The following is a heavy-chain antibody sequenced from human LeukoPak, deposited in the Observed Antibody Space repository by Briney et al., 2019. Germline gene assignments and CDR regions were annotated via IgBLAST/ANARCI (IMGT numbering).Heavy chain of an antibody. CDR2: IRSRPYGGTT. CDR1: GFAFDDSF. CDR3: SRKKRISFWLDY. Sequence: GGSLRLSCATSGFAFDDSFISWLRQAPGKGLEWVGYIRSRPYGGTTEYAASVKGGFIMSRDDSRGIAYLQMNSLKTEDTAIYYCSRKKRISFWLDYWGQGTLVIVSS. D-gene: IGHD3-3*01. V-gene: IGHV3-49*03. J-gene: IGHJ4*02.